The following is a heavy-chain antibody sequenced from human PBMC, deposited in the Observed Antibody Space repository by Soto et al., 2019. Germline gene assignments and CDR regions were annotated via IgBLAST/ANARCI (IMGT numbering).Heavy chain of an antibody. D-gene: IGHD3-3*01. CDR1: GFTFSSYA. J-gene: IGHJ6*02. Sequence: GGSLRLSCAASGFTFSSYAMSWVRQAPGKGLEWVSAISGSGGSTYYADSVKGRFTISRDNSKNTLYLQMNSLKAEDTAVYYCAKGVRRGFWSGYDYQVHGMDVWGQGTTVTVSS. CDR3: AKGVRRGFWSGYDYQVHGMDV. V-gene: IGHV3-23*01. CDR2: ISGSGGST.